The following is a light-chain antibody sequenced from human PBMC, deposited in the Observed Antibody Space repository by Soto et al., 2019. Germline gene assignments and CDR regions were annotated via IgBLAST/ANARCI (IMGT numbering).Light chain of an antibody. J-gene: IGKJ4*01. CDR1: QSVSSY. CDR2: DAS. CDR3: QKYNSAPLT. V-gene: IGKV3-11*01. Sequence: EIVLTQSPATLSLSPGERATLSCRASQSVSSYLAWYQQKPGQAPRLLIYDASNRATGIPARFSGSGSGTEFTLTISSLQSEDVAAYYCQKYNSAPLTFGGGTKVDI.